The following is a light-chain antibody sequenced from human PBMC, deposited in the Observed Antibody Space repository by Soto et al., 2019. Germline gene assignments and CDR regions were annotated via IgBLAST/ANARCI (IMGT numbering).Light chain of an antibody. Sequence: EIVMTQSPATLSVSPGERATLSCRASQSVSSNLAWYQQKPGQAPRLLIYGASTRATGIPARFSRSGSGTDFTLTISSLEPEDFAVYYCQQYGSSPWTFGQGTKVDIK. V-gene: IGKV3-15*01. CDR3: QQYGSSPWT. J-gene: IGKJ1*01. CDR2: GAS. CDR1: QSVSSN.